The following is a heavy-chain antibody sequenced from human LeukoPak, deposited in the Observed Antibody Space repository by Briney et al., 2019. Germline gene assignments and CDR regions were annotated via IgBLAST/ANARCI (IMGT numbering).Heavy chain of an antibody. CDR3: ALHPAQGSGSLDY. Sequence: GESLKISCKGSGYSFTSYWIGWVRQMPGKGLEWMGIIYPGDSATTYSPSFQGQITISADKSISTAYLQWSSLKASDTAIYYCALHPAQGSGSLDYWGQGTLITVPS. J-gene: IGHJ4*02. CDR2: IYPGDSAT. CDR1: GYSFTSYW. V-gene: IGHV5-51*01. D-gene: IGHD3-10*01.